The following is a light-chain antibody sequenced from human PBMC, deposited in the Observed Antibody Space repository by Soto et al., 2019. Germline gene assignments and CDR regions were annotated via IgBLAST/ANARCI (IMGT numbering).Light chain of an antibody. J-gene: IGKJ5*01. CDR1: QDIRNY. CDR2: DAS. CDR3: KQYSHLIT. V-gene: IGKV1-33*01. Sequence: DIQMTLSPSSLSASVGDRVTITCQARQDIRNYLNWYQQKLGKAPKLLIYDASNLEAGVPSRFSGSGSGTDFNCTISILQPEDIATYYCKQYSHLITFGQGTRLEIK.